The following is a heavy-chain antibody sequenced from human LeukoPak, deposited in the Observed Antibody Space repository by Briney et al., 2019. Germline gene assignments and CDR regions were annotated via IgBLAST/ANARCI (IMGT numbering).Heavy chain of an antibody. CDR1: GFTFDDYA. V-gene: IGHV3-9*01. CDR3: AKDISSSWYYFDY. J-gene: IGHJ4*02. Sequence: GGSLRLSCAASGFTFDDYAMHWVRQAPGKGLEWVSGISWNSGSIGYADSVKGRFTISRDNAKSSLYLQMNSLRAEDTALYYCAKDISSSWYYFDYWGQGTLVTVSS. D-gene: IGHD6-13*01. CDR2: ISWNSGSI.